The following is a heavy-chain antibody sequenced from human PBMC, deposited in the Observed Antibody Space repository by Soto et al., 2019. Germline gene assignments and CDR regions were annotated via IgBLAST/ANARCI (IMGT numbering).Heavy chain of an antibody. V-gene: IGHV3-30-3*01. J-gene: IGHJ4*02. CDR3: ARDPVAYWGGDCRNFDY. CDR2: ISYDGSNK. CDR1: GFTFSSYA. D-gene: IGHD2-21*02. Sequence: QVQLVESGGGVVQPGRSLRLSCAASGFTFSSYAMHWVRQAPGKGLEWVAVISYDGSNKYYADSVKGRFTISRDNSKNTLYLQMNSLRAEYTAMYYCARDPVAYWGGDCRNFDYWGQGTLVTVSS.